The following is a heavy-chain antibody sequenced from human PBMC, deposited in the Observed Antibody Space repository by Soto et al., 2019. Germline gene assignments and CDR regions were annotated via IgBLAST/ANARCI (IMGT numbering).Heavy chain of an antibody. CDR1: GYSFTSYW. J-gene: IGHJ4*02. Sequence: PGESLKISCKGSGYSFTSYWIGWVRQMPGKGLEWMGIIYPGDSDTRYSPSFQGQVTISADKSISTAYLQWSSLKASDTAMYYCARSHSSSSFPQPPAHWGQGTLVTVSS. V-gene: IGHV5-51*01. CDR3: ARSHSSSSFPQPPAH. CDR2: IYPGDSDT. D-gene: IGHD6-6*01.